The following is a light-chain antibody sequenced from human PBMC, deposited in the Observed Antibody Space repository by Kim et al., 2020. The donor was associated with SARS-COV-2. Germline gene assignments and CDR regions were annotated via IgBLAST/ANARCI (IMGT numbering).Light chain of an antibody. CDR2: GAS. Sequence: DSVLTQSPVTLSLSPGERATLSCRASQSVRSNYLAWYQKKPGQAPSLLIYGASNRATGIPDRFSGSGSGTDFTLTITRLEPEDFAVYYCQQYDSSPLITFGQGTRLEIK. CDR3: QQYDSSPLIT. J-gene: IGKJ5*01. CDR1: QSVRSNY. V-gene: IGKV3-20*01.